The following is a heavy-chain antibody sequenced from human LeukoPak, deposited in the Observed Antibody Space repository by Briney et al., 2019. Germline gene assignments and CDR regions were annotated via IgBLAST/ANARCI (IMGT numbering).Heavy chain of an antibody. Sequence: ASVKVSYKASGYTFTRYGISWVRQAPGQGLEWMGWISAYNGNTNYAQKLQGRVTMTTDTSTSTAYMELRSLRSDDTAVYYCARPFLGYCSGGSCYSDHWGQGTLVTVSS. D-gene: IGHD2-15*01. CDR3: ARPFLGYCSGGSCYSDH. V-gene: IGHV1-18*01. CDR1: GYTFTRYG. J-gene: IGHJ4*02. CDR2: ISAYNGNT.